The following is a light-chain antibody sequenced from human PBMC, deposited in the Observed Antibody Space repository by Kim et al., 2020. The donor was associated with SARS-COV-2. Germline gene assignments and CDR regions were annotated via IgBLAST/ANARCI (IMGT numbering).Light chain of an antibody. CDR3: QQYNNWPG. CDR1: QSVSSN. CDR2: GAS. Sequence: AVSPGERATLSCRASQSVSSNLAWYQQKPGQAPRLLIYGASTRATGIPARFSGSGSGTEFTLTISSLQSEDFAVYYCQQYNNWPGFGQGTKLEI. J-gene: IGKJ2*01. V-gene: IGKV3-15*01.